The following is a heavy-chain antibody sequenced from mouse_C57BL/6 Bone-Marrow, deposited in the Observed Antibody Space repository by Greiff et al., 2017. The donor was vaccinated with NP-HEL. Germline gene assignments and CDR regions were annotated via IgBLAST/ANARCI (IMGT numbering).Heavy chain of an antibody. CDR3: TIVRYGNYDFDY. Sequence: EVQLVESGAELVRPGASVKLSCTASGFNIKDDYMHWVKQRPEQGLEWIGWIDPENGDTEYASKFQGKATITADTSSNTAYLQLSSLTSEDTAVYYCTIVRYGNYDFDYWGQGTTLTVSS. J-gene: IGHJ2*01. CDR2: IDPENGDT. V-gene: IGHV14-4*01. D-gene: IGHD2-10*02. CDR1: GFNIKDDY.